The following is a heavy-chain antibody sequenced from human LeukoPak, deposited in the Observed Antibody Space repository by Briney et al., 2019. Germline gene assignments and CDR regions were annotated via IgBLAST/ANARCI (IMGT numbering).Heavy chain of an antibody. J-gene: IGHJ4*02. V-gene: IGHV1-18*01. Sequence: GASVKVSCKASGGTFSSYAISWVRQAPGQGLEWMGWISAYNGNTNYAQKLQGRVTMTTDTSTTTAYMELRSLRSDDTAVYYCARDLVIIDYGDYSDYWGQGTLVTVSS. CDR2: ISAYNGNT. CDR1: GGTFSSYA. CDR3: ARDLVIIDYGDYSDY. D-gene: IGHD4-17*01.